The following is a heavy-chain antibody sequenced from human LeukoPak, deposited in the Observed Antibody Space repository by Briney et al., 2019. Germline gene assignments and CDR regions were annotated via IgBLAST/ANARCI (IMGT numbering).Heavy chain of an antibody. Sequence: ASVKVSCKASGYTFTSYDIDWVRQATGQGLEWMGWMDPNSGNTGYAQKFQGRVTMTRDTSTSTVYMELSSLRSEDTAVYYCARGGVSFLTGYYYYGMDVWGQGTTVTVSS. CDR3: ARGGVSFLTGYYYYGMDV. CDR2: MDPNSGNT. D-gene: IGHD3-9*01. J-gene: IGHJ6*02. CDR1: GYTFTSYD. V-gene: IGHV1-8*01.